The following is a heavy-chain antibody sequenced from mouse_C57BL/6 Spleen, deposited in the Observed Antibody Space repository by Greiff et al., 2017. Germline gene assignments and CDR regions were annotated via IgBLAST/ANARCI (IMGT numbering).Heavy chain of an antibody. CDR1: GYAFSSSW. CDR3: ARDSNPRYAMDY. Sequence: QVQLQQSGPELVKPGASVKISCKASGYAFSSSWMNWVKQRPGKGLEWIGRIYPGDGDTNYNGKFKGKATLTADKSSSTAYMQLSSLTSEDSAVYFCARDSNPRYAMDYWGQGTSVTVSS. J-gene: IGHJ4*01. D-gene: IGHD2-5*01. V-gene: IGHV1-82*01. CDR2: IYPGDGDT.